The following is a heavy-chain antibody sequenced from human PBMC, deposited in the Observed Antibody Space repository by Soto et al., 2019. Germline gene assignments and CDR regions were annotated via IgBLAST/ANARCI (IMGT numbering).Heavy chain of an antibody. CDR3: ARGPGGYYGMDV. D-gene: IGHD3-10*01. CDR2: ISYDGSNT. V-gene: IGHV3-30-3*01. J-gene: IGHJ6*02. Sequence: QVQLVESGGGVVQPGRSLRLSCAASAFTFSSYPMHWGRQAPGKGLEWVAVISYDGSNTYYADSVKGRFTISRDNSKNTRYPQMNSLRAEDTAVYYCARGPGGYYGMDVWGQGTTVTVSS. CDR1: AFTFSSYP.